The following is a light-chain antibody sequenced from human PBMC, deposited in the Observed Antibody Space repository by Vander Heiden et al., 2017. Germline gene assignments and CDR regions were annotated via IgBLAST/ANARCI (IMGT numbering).Light chain of an antibody. Sequence: DLVMTHSPDSPAVSLGERATINCKSNQSVLYSPNKKNYLAWYQQQSGQPPKLLIYWASTRESGVPDRFSGSGSGTDFTLTISSLQAEDVAVYYCQQYYSIPLTFGGGTKVEIK. CDR3: QQYYSIPLT. V-gene: IGKV4-1*01. J-gene: IGKJ4*01. CDR1: QSVLYSPNKKNY. CDR2: WAS.